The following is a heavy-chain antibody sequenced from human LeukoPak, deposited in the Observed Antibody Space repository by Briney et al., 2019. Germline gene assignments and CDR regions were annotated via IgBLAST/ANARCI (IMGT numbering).Heavy chain of an antibody. V-gene: IGHV3-21*01. CDR2: ISSSSSYI. CDR3: ARDGHDYGDSRIDY. Sequence: GGSLRLSCAASGFTFSSYSMNWVRQAPGKGLEWVSSISSSSSYIYYADSVKGRFTISRDNAKNSLYLQMNSLRAEDTAVYYCARDGHDYGDSRIDYWGQGTLVTVSS. D-gene: IGHD4-17*01. CDR1: GFTFSSYS. J-gene: IGHJ4*02.